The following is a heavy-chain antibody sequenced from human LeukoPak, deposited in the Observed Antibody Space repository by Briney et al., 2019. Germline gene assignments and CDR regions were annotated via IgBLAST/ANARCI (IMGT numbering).Heavy chain of an antibody. V-gene: IGHV3-15*01. CDR1: GFTFSNAW. D-gene: IGHD3-10*01. CDR3: TTQRSRITMVRGVIRSDH. CDR2: IKSKTDGGTT. Sequence: GGSLRLSCAASGFTFSNAWMSWVRQGPGKGLEWVGRIKSKTDGGTTDYAAPVKGRFTISRDDSKHTLYLQMNSLKTEDTAVYYCTTQRSRITMVRGVIRSDHWGQGTLVTVSS. J-gene: IGHJ4*02.